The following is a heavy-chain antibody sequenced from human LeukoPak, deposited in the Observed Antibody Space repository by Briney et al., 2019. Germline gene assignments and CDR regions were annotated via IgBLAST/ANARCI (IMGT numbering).Heavy chain of an antibody. J-gene: IGHJ4*02. D-gene: IGHD2-8*01. V-gene: IGHV3-23*01. Sequence: PGGSLRLSCAASGFTFSSYAMSWFRQAPGKGLEWVSGISGSGGSTSYADSVRGRFTISRDNSRNTLYLQMISLRPEDTAVYYCAKDTSIGKYCTNGVCSPFDYWGQGTLVTVSS. CDR2: ISGSGGST. CDR1: GFTFSSYA. CDR3: AKDTSIGKYCTNGVCSPFDY.